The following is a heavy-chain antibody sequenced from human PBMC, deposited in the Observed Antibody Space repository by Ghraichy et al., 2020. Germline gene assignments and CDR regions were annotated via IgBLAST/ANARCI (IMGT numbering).Heavy chain of an antibody. J-gene: IGHJ6*03. CDR3: ARDRGAGYYYYMDV. CDR1: GFTFSSYW. CDR2: IKQDGSEK. Sequence: LSLTCAASGFTFSSYWMSWVRQAPGKGLEWVANIKQDGSEKYYVDSVKGRFTISRDNAKNSLYLQMNSLRAEDTAVYYCARDRGAGYYYYMDVWGKGTTVTVSS. V-gene: IGHV3-7*01.